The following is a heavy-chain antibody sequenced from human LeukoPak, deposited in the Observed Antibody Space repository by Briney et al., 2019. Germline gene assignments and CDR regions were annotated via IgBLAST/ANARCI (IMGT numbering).Heavy chain of an antibody. CDR2: ISSNGNTV. Sequence: PGGSLRLSCAASGFTFRNYYMIWIRQAPGKGLEWLSYISSNGNTVYYADSVRGRFTVSGDNVKNSLYLQLNSLRAEDTAVYYCASGGRPFYWGQGTLVTVSS. V-gene: IGHV3-11*04. D-gene: IGHD6-6*01. CDR1: GFTFRNYY. CDR3: ASGGRPFY. J-gene: IGHJ4*02.